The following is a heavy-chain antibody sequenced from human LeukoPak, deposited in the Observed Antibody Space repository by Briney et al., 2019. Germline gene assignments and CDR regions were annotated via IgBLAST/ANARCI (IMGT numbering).Heavy chain of an antibody. J-gene: IGHJ4*02. D-gene: IGHD6-13*01. CDR3: ARWGGSSSWYFNY. CDR1: GFTFSSYW. Sequence: GGSLRLSCAASGFTFSSYWMSWVRQAPGKGLEWVSSISSSSSYIYYADSVKGRFTISRDNAKNSLYLQMNSLRAEDTAVYYCARWGGSSSWYFNYWGQGTLVTVSS. CDR2: ISSSSSYI. V-gene: IGHV3-21*01.